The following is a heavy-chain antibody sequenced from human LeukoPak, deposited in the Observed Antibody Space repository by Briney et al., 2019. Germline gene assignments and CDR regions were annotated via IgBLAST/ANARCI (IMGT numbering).Heavy chain of an antibody. CDR2: IGTAGDT. CDR1: GFTFSSYD. J-gene: IGHJ4*02. CDR3: VRGLWFGELGDY. Sequence: GGSLRLSCAASGFTFSSYDMHWVRQATGKGLGWVSAIGTAGDTYYPGSVKGRFTISRENAKNSLYLQMNSLRAGDTAVYYCVRGLWFGELGDYWGQGTLVTVSS. V-gene: IGHV3-13*01. D-gene: IGHD3-10*01.